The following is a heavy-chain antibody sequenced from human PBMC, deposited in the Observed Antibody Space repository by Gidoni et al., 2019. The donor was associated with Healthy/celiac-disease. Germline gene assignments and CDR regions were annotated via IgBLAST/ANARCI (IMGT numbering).Heavy chain of an antibody. CDR1: VGSISSYY. V-gene: IGHV4-59*08. D-gene: IGHD3-22*01. J-gene: IGHJ2*01. Sequence: VQLQESGPGLVKPSETLSLTCTVSVGSISSYYGSWIRQPPGKGLGWIVYIYYRGSTTYNPALKSRVTISVETSKNQCSRKLSSVTAAESAVYYCARRNGGYYYDSSGYFSPNFDLWGRGTLVTVSS. CDR3: ARRNGGYYYDSSGYFSPNFDL. CDR2: IYYRGST.